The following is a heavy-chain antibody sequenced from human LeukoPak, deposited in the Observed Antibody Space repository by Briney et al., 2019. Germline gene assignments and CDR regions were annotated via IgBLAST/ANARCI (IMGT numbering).Heavy chain of an antibody. CDR2: MNPSGGST. V-gene: IGHV1-46*01. Sequence: ASVKVSCKASGYTFTSYQMHWVRQAPGQGLEWMGIMNPSGGSTSYAQKFQGRVTMTRDMSTSTVYMELSSLRSEDTAVYFCARDPRDGYNGFDYRGQGTPVTVSS. D-gene: IGHD5-24*01. J-gene: IGHJ4*02. CDR3: ARDPRDGYNGFDY. CDR1: GYTFTSYQ.